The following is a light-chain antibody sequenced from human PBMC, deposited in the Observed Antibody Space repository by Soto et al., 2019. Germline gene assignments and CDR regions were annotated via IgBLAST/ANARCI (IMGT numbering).Light chain of an antibody. V-gene: IGLV2-14*01. Sequence: ALTQPASVSGSPGQSITISCTGTSSDVGGYNYVSWYQQHPGKAPKLMIYDVSNRPSGVSNRFSGSKSGNTASLTISGLQAEDEADYYCSSYTSSSRYVFGTGNKVTVL. CDR2: DVS. J-gene: IGLJ1*01. CDR1: SSDVGGYNY. CDR3: SSYTSSSRYV.